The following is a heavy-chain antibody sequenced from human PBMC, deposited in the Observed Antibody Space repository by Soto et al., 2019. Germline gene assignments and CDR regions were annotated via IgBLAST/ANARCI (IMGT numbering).Heavy chain of an antibody. CDR1: GYTFTSYY. J-gene: IGHJ3*02. Sequence: ASVKVSCKASGYTFTSYYMHWVRQAPGQGLEWMGIINPSGGSTSYAQKFQGRVTMTRDTSTSTVYMELSSLRSEDTAVYYCARDLPLGYCSGGSCYGAFDIWGQGTMVTVSS. V-gene: IGHV1-46*01. CDR2: INPSGGST. CDR3: ARDLPLGYCSGGSCYGAFDI. D-gene: IGHD2-15*01.